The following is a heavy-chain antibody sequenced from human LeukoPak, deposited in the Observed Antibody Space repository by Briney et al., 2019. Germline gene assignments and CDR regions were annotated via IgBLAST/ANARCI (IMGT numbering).Heavy chain of an antibody. V-gene: IGHV3-74*01. CDR1: GFTFSKYW. CDR2: INSDGSST. CDR3: ASPRGNWYFDL. J-gene: IGHJ2*01. Sequence: GGSLRLSCAASGFTFSKYWMHWVRQAPGKGLVWVSRINSDGSSTTYADSVKGRFTISRDNAKNTLYLQMNSLRAEDTAIYYCASPRGNWYFDLWGRGTLVTVPS. D-gene: IGHD3-10*01.